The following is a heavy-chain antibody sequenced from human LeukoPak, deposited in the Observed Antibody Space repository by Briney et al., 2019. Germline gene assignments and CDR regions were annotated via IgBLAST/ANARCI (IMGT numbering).Heavy chain of an antibody. CDR2: ISSSGSTI. J-gene: IGHJ4*02. CDR1: GFTFSDYY. CDR3: ARYGIEMATNRIDY. V-gene: IGHV3-11*04. Sequence: GGSLRLSCAASGFTFSDYYMSWIRQAPGQGLEWVSYISSSGSTIYYADSVKGRFTISRDNAKNSLYLQMNSLRTEDTAVYYCARYGIEMATNRIDYWGQGTLVTVSS. D-gene: IGHD5-24*01.